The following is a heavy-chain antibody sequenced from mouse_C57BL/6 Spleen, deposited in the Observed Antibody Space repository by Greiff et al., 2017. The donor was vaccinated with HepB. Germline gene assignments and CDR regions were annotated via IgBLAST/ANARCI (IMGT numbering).Heavy chain of an antibody. J-gene: IGHJ2*01. CDR2: ISSGSSTI. D-gene: IGHD2-1*01. CDR3: ARPDYGNYSYYFDY. V-gene: IGHV5-17*01. CDR1: GFTFSDYG. Sequence: EVQGVESGGGLVKPGGSLKLSCAASGFTFSDYGMHWVRQAPEKGLEWVAYISSGSSTIYYADTVKGRFTISRDNAKNTLFLQMTSLRSEDTAMYYCARPDYGNYSYYFDYWGQGTTLTVSS.